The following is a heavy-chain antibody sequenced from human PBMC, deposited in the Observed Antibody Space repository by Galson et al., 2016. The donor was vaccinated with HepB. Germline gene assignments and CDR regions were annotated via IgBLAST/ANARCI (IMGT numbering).Heavy chain of an antibody. Sequence: SLRLSCAASGFTFRSYAMTWVRQAPGKGLEWVSGISGSDGSTYYGDSVKGRFTISRDNYKNMLYLQMNSLRADDTAIYYCAKFQYSSASSYYYYYYGMDVWGQGTTVTVSS. D-gene: IGHD3-22*01. J-gene: IGHJ6*01. CDR2: ISGSDGST. CDR3: AKFQYSSASSYYYYYYGMDV. V-gene: IGHV3-23*01. CDR1: GFTFRSYA.